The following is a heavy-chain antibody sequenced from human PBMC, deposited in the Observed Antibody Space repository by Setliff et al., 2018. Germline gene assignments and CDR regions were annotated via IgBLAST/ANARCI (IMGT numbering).Heavy chain of an antibody. CDR1: GGSISTNSYY. Sequence: SETLSLTCTVSGGSISTNSYYWGWTRQPPGKGLEWIGSIYYIGTTYYNPSLKSRVTISVDTSKNHFSLELSSVTAADTAVHYCARVEGAADYWGQGTLVTVSS. J-gene: IGHJ4*02. V-gene: IGHV4-39*07. CDR2: IYYIGTT. D-gene: IGHD2-15*01. CDR3: ARVEGAADY.